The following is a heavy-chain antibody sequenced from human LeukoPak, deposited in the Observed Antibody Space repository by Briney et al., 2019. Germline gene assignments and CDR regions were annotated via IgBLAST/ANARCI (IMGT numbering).Heavy chain of an antibody. Sequence: SGGSLRLSCAASGFTFNNYWMTWVRQAPGKGLEWVANIKQDGSEKNYVDSVKGRFTISRDNAKNSLYLQMNSLRAEDTALYYCAVEGDSTGDYWGQGTLVTVSS. CDR2: IKQDGSEK. V-gene: IGHV3-7*01. CDR1: GFTFNNYW. CDR3: AVEGDSTGDY. J-gene: IGHJ4*02. D-gene: IGHD3-16*01.